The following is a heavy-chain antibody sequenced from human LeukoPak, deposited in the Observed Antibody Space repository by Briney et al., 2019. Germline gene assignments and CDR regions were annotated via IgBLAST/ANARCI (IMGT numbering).Heavy chain of an antibody. CDR1: LYTFRSYW. J-gene: IGHJ4*02. D-gene: IGHD3-22*01. CDR3: AIYIVVVDSYYFHY. V-gene: IGHV3-74*01. CDR2: INSDGSST. Sequence: GGSLRLPCPPSLYTFRSYWMLLRRQAPGKGLVWVSRINSDGSSTSYADSVKGRFTISRDNDKNTLYLQMNSLRAEDTAVYYCAIYIVVVDSYYFHYWGQGTLVTVSS.